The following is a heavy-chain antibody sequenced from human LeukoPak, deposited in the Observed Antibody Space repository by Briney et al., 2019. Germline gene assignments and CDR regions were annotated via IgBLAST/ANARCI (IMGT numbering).Heavy chain of an antibody. V-gene: IGHV1-69*04. Sequence: SVKVSCKASGYTFTSYAISWVRQAPGQGLEWMGRIIPILGIANYAQKFQGRVTITADKSTSTAYMELSSLRSEDTAVYYCARDDIVATIGAFDIWGQGTMVTVSS. D-gene: IGHD5-12*01. J-gene: IGHJ3*02. CDR1: GYTFTSYA. CDR3: ARDDIVATIGAFDI. CDR2: IIPILGIA.